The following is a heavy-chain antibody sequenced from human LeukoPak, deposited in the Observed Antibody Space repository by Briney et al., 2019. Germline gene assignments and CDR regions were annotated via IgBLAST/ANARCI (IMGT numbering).Heavy chain of an antibody. V-gene: IGHV3-11*01. CDR3: ASTLVVVTAIRTEYFQH. CDR2: ISSSGSII. Sequence: GGSLRLSCVVSGFTFSDYYMSWIRQAPGKGLEWVSYISSSGSIIFYVDSVKGRFTISRDNTKNSLFLQMNSLRAEDTAMYYCASTLVVVTAIRTEYFQHWGQGTLVTVSS. CDR1: GFTFSDYY. J-gene: IGHJ1*01. D-gene: IGHD2-21*02.